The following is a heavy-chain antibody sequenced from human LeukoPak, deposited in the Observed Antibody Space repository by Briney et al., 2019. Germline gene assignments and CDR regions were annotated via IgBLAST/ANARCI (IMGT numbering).Heavy chain of an antibody. CDR1: GFTFSNYA. J-gene: IGHJ6*04. V-gene: IGHV3-30*09. CDR2: MTYDENTE. D-gene: IGHD3-10*01. CDR3: ARGTYYYGPGNWRVDV. Sequence: GGSLRLSCIASGFTFSNYAMHWVRQAPGKGLEWVAVMTYDENTEYYAHSVKGRFAISRDNSKNTLYLQLNSLRIQDTAVYYCARGTYYYGPGNWRVDVWGKGTTVTVSS.